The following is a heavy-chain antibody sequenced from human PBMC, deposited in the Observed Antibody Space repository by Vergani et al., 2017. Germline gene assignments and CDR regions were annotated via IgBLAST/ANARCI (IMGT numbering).Heavy chain of an antibody. Sequence: QVQLQESGPGLVKPSQTLSLTCSVSGGSISSGDYSWSWIRQPPGKGLEWIGYIYYSGSTYYNPSLKNRITISVDTSKNQFSLKLSSVTAADTAVYYCARDRPYYDFWSGYPYYYYMDVWGKGTTVTVSS. CDR3: ARDRPYYDFWSGYPYYYYMDV. J-gene: IGHJ6*03. D-gene: IGHD3-3*01. CDR1: GGSISSGDYS. CDR2: IYYSGST. V-gene: IGHV4-30-4*08.